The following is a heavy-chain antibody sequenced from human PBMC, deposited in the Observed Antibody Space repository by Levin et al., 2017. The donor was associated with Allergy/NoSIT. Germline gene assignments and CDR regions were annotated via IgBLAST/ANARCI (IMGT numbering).Heavy chain of an antibody. CDR2: TSYDGSNK. V-gene: IGHV3-30-3*01. CDR1: GFSFSDYP. D-gene: IGHD3-10*01. CDR3: ARAVSGSYFDY. J-gene: IGHJ4*02. Sequence: GESLKISCAASGFSFSDYPMTWVRQGQGKGLEWVASTSYDGSNKNYADSVKGRFTISRDNSKETLYLQMSSLRAEDTGVYYCARAVSGSYFDYWGPGTLVTVSS.